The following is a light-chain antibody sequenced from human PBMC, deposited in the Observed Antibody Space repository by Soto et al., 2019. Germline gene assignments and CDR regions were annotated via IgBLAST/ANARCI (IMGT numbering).Light chain of an antibody. CDR2: EVS. Sequence: QSVLTQPASVSGSPGQSITISCTGSSSDIGAYNHVSWFQQYPGKAPKLIISEVSNRPSGVSNRFSGSKSGTAASLTIPGLQTEDEADYFCFSFTTDWTHVFGTGTKVTVL. V-gene: IGLV2-14*01. CDR3: FSFTTDWTHV. CDR1: SSDIGAYNH. J-gene: IGLJ1*01.